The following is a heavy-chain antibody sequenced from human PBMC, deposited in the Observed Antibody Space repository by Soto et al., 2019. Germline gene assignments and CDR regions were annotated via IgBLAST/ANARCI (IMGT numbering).Heavy chain of an antibody. J-gene: IGHJ6*02. CDR1: NASISSYY. Sequence: QVRLQESGPGLVKPSETLSLTCTVSNASISSYYWSWIRQPPGKRLEWIGYMAPSGTSKYNPSLAGRVTISVYTSNTQYSRTWPSVTAADTAFYYCPRDGNFGDVIHDYYGMDVWGRGTTVTVSS. CDR2: MAPSGTS. V-gene: IGHV4-59*01. CDR3: PRDGNFGDVIHDYYGMDV. D-gene: IGHD4-17*01.